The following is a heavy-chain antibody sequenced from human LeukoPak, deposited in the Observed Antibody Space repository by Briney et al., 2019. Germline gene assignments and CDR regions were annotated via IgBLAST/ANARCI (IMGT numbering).Heavy chain of an antibody. CDR3: AKDWDSSGWYVVVDY. CDR1: GFTFSGYG. V-gene: IGHV3-30*18. Sequence: SGGSLRLSCAASGFTFSGYGMHWVRQAPGKGLEWVAVISYDGSYKYYVDSVKGRFTISRDNSKNTLYLQMNSLRVEDTAVYYCAKDWDSSGWYVVVDYWGQGTLVTVSS. J-gene: IGHJ4*02. CDR2: ISYDGSYK. D-gene: IGHD6-19*01.